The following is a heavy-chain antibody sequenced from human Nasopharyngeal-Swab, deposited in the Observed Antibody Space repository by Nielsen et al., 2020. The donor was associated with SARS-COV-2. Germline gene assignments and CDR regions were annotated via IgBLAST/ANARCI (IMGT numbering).Heavy chain of an antibody. CDR3: VRDFWGAFDS. Sequence: GESLKISCAASGVISSWSWMEWVRQAPGKGLVWVSRVSFDGSTTIYADSVRGRFTISRDNAKNTLYLQMNSLRVEDTAVYFCVRDFWGAFDSWGQGTLVTVSS. CDR2: VSFDGSTT. D-gene: IGHD3-16*01. V-gene: IGHV3-74*01. J-gene: IGHJ4*02. CDR1: GVISSWSW.